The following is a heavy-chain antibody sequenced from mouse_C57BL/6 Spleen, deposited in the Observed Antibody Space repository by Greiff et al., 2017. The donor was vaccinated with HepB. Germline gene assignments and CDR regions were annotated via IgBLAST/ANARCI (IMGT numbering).Heavy chain of an antibody. Sequence: QVQLQQSGAELAKPGASVKLSCKASGYTFTSYWMHWVKQRPGQGLEWIGYINPSSGSTKYNQKFKDKATLTADKSSSTAYMQLSSLTYEDSAVYYCARAYGSSYDYFDYWGQGTTLTVSS. D-gene: IGHD1-1*01. CDR2: INPSSGST. CDR3: ARAYGSSYDYFDY. CDR1: GYTFTSYW. J-gene: IGHJ2*01. V-gene: IGHV1-7*01.